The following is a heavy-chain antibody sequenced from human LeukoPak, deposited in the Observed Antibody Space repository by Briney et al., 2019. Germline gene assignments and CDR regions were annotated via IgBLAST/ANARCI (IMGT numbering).Heavy chain of an antibody. Sequence: GRSLRLSCAASGFTFSSYAMSWVRQAPGKGLEWVSAISGSGGSTYYADSVKGRFTISRDNSKNTLHLQMNSLRAEDTAVYYCAKIGQQLGDAFDIWGQGTMVTVSS. V-gene: IGHV3-23*01. CDR1: GFTFSSYA. D-gene: IGHD6-13*01. J-gene: IGHJ3*02. CDR2: ISGSGGST. CDR3: AKIGQQLGDAFDI.